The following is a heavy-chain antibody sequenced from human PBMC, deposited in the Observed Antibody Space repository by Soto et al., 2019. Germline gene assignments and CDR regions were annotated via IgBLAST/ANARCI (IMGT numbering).Heavy chain of an antibody. CDR2: INSSGGGT. CDR3: ARGSGASGLDV. J-gene: IGHJ6*02. V-gene: IGHV1-46*01. D-gene: IGHD2-15*01. CDR1: GYTFTSSY. Sequence: ASVKVSCKASGYTFTSSYIHWVRQAPGQGFEWMGIINSSGGGTSYAQKLQGRVTMTRDTSTRTVYMELNSLRSEDTAVYYCARGSGASGLDVWGQGTTVTVSS.